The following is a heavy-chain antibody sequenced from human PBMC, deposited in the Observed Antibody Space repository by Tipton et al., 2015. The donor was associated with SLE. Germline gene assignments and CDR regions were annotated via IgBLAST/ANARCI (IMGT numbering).Heavy chain of an antibody. Sequence: TLSLTCAVSGYSISSGYYWGWIRQPPGKGLEWIGSIYYSGSTYYNPSLKGRVTISVDTSKNQFSLKLSSVTAADTAVYYCARSPSSSSRYVWFDYWGQGTLVTVSS. D-gene: IGHD6-13*01. J-gene: IGHJ4*02. V-gene: IGHV4-38-2*01. CDR1: GYSISSGYY. CDR2: IYYSGST. CDR3: ARSPSSSSRYVWFDY.